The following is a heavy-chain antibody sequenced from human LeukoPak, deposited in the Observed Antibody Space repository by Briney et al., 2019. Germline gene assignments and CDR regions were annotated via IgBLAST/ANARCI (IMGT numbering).Heavy chain of an antibody. J-gene: IGHJ4*02. CDR2: IYYTGST. CDR3: ARYSGTHTRNFDY. Sequence: SETLSLTCTVSGGSISNYHWSWIRQPPGKGLEWIGYIYYTGSTTYNPSLNGRVTISVDASKNQFSLKLSSVTAADTALYYCARYSGTHTRNFDYWGQGTLVTVSS. D-gene: IGHD1-26*01. V-gene: IGHV4-59*08. CDR1: GGSISNYH.